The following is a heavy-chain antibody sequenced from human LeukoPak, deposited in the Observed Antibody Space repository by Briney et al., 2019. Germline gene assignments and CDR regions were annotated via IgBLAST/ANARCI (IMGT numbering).Heavy chain of an antibody. Sequence: GGSLRLSCAASGFTFSSYAMHWVRQAPGKGLEWVAVISYDGSNKYYADSVKGRFTISRDNSKNTLYLLMNSLRAEDTAVYYCARGNLGSTDYWGQGTLVTVSS. CDR3: ARGNLGSTDY. CDR1: GFTFSSYA. J-gene: IGHJ4*02. CDR2: ISYDGSNK. D-gene: IGHD1-26*01. V-gene: IGHV3-30-3*01.